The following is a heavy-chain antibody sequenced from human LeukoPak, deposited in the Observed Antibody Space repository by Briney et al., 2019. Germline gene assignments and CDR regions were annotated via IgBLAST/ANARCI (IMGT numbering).Heavy chain of an antibody. Sequence: ASVKVSCTASGYTFIGYYIHWVRQAPGQGLEWMGWINPNGGRINYAQKFQGRVTMTRDTSISTAYMELSRLRSDDSAVYYCARDQRLVAGTFYFDYWSQGTLVTVSS. CDR1: GYTFIGYY. D-gene: IGHD6-19*01. V-gene: IGHV1-2*02. CDR2: INPNGGRI. J-gene: IGHJ4*02. CDR3: ARDQRLVAGTFYFDY.